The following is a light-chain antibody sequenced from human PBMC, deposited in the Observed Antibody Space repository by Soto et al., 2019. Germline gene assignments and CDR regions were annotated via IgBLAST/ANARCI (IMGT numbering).Light chain of an antibody. V-gene: IGLV2-14*01. CDR2: DVS. CDR3: SSYTSSSTEV. Sequence: QPVLAQPASAARAAGHSVTISRPGTNSDVGGYNYVSWYQQHPGKAPQLMIYDVSNRPSGVSNRFSGSKSGNTASLTISGLQAEDEADYYCSSYTSSSTEVFGTGTKVTVL. CDR1: NSDVGGYNY. J-gene: IGLJ1*01.